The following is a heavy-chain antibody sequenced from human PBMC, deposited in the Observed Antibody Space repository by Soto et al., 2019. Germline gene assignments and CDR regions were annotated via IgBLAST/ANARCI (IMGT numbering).Heavy chain of an antibody. CDR1: GGSFSGYY. CDR3: ARVNRPKCSGGSCYGWFDP. V-gene: IGHV4-34*01. CDR2: INHSGST. Sequence: SETLSLTCAVYGGSFSGYYWSWILQPPWKGLEWIGEINHSGSTNYNPSLKSRVTISVDTSKNQFSLKLSSVTAADTAVYYCARVNRPKCSGGSCYGWFDPWGQRTLVTVSS. J-gene: IGHJ5*02. D-gene: IGHD2-15*01.